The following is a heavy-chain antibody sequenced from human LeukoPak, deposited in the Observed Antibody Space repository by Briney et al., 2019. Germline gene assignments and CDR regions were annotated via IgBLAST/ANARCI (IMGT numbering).Heavy chain of an antibody. J-gene: IGHJ4*02. CDR1: GFTFSSYA. CDR3: ARDLGETTVTTLRDY. CDR2: ISYDGSNK. D-gene: IGHD4-17*01. Sequence: PGGSLRLSCAASGFTFSSYAMPWVRQAPGKGLEWVAVISYDGSNKYYADSVKGRFTISRDNSKNTLYLQMNSLRAEDTAVYYCARDLGETTVTTLRDYWGQGTLVTVSS. V-gene: IGHV3-30-3*01.